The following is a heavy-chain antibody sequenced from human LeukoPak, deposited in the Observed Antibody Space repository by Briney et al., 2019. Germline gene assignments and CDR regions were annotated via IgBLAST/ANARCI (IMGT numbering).Heavy chain of an antibody. J-gene: IGHJ6*02. CDR3: AKDYGLMGELPTRYYYYGMDV. D-gene: IGHD1-26*01. CDR1: GFTFSSYG. CDR2: ISYDGSNK. V-gene: IGHV3-30*18. Sequence: GRSLRLSCAASGFTFSSYGVHWVRQAPGKGLEWVAVISYDGSNKYYADSVKGRFTISRDNSKNTLYLQMNSLRAEDTAVYYCAKDYGLMGELPTRYYYYGMDVWGQGTTVTVSS.